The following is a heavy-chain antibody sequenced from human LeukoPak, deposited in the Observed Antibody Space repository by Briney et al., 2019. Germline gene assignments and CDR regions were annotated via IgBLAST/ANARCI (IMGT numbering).Heavy chain of an antibody. CDR3: AREDPKWGSGWYDNWFDP. CDR2: INPNSGGT. CDR1: GHTFTCYY. J-gene: IGHJ5*02. V-gene: IGHV1-2*06. Sequence: ASVKVSFKASGHTFTCYYMHWVRQAPGQGLEWMGRINPNSGGTNYAQKFQGRVTMTRDTSISTAYMELSRLRSDDTAVYYCAREDPKWGSGWYDNWFDPWGQGTLVTVSS. D-gene: IGHD6-19*01.